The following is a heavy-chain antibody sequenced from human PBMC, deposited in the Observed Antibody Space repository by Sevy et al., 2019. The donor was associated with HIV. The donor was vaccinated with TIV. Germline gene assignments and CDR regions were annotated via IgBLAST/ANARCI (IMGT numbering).Heavy chain of an antibody. CDR2: IIPIFGTA. D-gene: IGHD5-12*01. J-gene: IGHJ6*02. CDR3: ARALSDIVATNIYYYYGMDV. V-gene: IGHV1-69*13. Sequence: ASVKVSCKASGGTFSSYAISWVRQAPGQGLEWMGGIIPIFGTANYAQKFQGRVTITADESTSTAYMELSSLRSEDTAVYYCARALSDIVATNIYYYYGMDVWGQGTTVTVSS. CDR1: GGTFSSYA.